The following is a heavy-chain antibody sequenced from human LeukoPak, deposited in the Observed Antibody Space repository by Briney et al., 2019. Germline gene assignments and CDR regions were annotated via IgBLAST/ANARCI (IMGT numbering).Heavy chain of an antibody. CDR1: GYTFTSYY. V-gene: IGHV1-46*01. CDR2: INPSGGST. D-gene: IGHD1-26*01. Sequence: GASVKVSCKASGYTFTSYYMHWVRQAPGQGLEWMGIINPSGGSTSYAQKFQGRVTMTRDTSTSTVYMELSSLRSEDTAVYYCARDNKVGATGGEERPYYFDYWGQGTLVTVSS. J-gene: IGHJ4*02. CDR3: ARDNKVGATGGEERPYYFDY.